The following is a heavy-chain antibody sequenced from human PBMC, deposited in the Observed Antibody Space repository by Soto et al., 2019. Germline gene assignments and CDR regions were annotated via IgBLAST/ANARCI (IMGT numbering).Heavy chain of an antibody. CDR3: ARAPSWYGMDV. CDR1: GFTFSSYA. Sequence: QVQLVESGGGVVQPGRSLRLSCAASGFTFSSYAMHWVRQAPGKGLEWVAVISYDGSNKYYADSVKGRFTISRDNSKNTLYLQMNSLRAEDTAVYSCARAPSWYGMDVWGQGTTVTVSS. CDR2: ISYDGSNK. J-gene: IGHJ6*02. V-gene: IGHV3-30-3*01. D-gene: IGHD6-6*01.